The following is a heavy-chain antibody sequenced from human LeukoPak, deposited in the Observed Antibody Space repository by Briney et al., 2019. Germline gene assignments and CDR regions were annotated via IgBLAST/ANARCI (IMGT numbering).Heavy chain of an antibody. D-gene: IGHD2-15*01. V-gene: IGHV3-23*01. CDR2: ISGSGGSI. J-gene: IGHJ2*01. Sequence: PGGSLRLSCAASGFTFSSYAMSWVRQAPGKGLEWVSDISGSGGSIYYADSVKGRFTISRDNSKNTLYLQMNSLRAEDTAVYHCAKDSLLGGWYFDLWGRGTLVTVSS. CDR1: GFTFSSYA. CDR3: AKDSLLGGWYFDL.